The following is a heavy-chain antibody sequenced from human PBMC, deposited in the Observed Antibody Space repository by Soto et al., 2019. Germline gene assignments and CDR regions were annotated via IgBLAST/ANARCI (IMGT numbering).Heavy chain of an antibody. J-gene: IGHJ4*02. CDR3: ARRLWFGELFRDY. D-gene: IGHD3-10*01. CDR1: GGSISSSSYY. V-gene: IGHV4-39*01. CDR2: IYYSGST. Sequence: QLQLQESGPGLVKPSETLSLTCTVSGGSISSSSYYWGWIRQPPGKGLEWIGSIYYSGSTYYNPSLKSRVTISVDTSKNQFSLKLSSVTAADTAVYYCARRLWFGELFRDYWGQGTLVTVSS.